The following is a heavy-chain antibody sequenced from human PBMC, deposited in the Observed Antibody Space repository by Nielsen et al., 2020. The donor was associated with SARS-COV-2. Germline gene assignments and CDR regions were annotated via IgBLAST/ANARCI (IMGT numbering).Heavy chain of an antibody. V-gene: IGHV4-59*01. CDR1: GGSISSYY. J-gene: IGHJ6*02. Sequence: SETLSLTCTVSGGSISSYYWSWIRQPPGKGLEWIGYIYYSGSTNYNPPLKSRVTISVDTSKNQFSLKLSSVTAADTAVYYCARFQGGMDVWGQGTTVTVSS. CDR2: IYYSGST. CDR3: ARFQGGMDV.